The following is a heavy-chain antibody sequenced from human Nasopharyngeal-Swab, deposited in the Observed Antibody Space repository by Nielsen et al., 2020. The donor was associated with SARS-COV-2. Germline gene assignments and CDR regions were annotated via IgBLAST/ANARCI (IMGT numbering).Heavy chain of an antibody. CDR1: GFTFNSYW. V-gene: IGHV3-74*01. CDR2: INSDGTNT. Sequence: GESLKISCAASGFTFNSYWMHWVRQAPGKGLVWVSRINSDGTNTIYADSAKGRFTISRDAAKNSLYLQMNSLRAEDTAVYYCTSGWFDPWGQGTLVTVSS. J-gene: IGHJ5*02. CDR3: TSGWFDP.